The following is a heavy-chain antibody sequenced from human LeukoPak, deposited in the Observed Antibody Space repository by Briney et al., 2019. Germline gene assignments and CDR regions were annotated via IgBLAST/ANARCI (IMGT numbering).Heavy chain of an antibody. J-gene: IGHJ6*02. V-gene: IGHV3-53*01. Sequence: RSGGSLRLSCAASGFTVSSNYMSWVRQAPGKGLEWVSVIYSGGITYYADSVKGRFTISRDNSKNTLYLQMNSLRAEDTAVYYCASRPRQDSGYDLTYYYYGMDVWGQGTTVTVSS. D-gene: IGHD5-12*01. CDR3: ASRPRQDSGYDLTYYYYGMDV. CDR1: GFTVSSNY. CDR2: IYSGGIT.